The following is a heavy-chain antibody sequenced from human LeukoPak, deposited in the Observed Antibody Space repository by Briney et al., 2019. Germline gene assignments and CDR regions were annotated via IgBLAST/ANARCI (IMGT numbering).Heavy chain of an antibody. CDR2: IYYSGST. CDR3: ARDRAYYYDSSGYQGVWYFDL. CDR1: GGSISSYY. J-gene: IGHJ2*01. Sequence: SETLSLTCTVSGGSISSYYWSWIRQPPGKGLEWIGYIYYSGSTNYNPSLKSRVTISVDTSKNQFSLKLSSVTAADTAVYYCARDRAYYYDSSGYQGVWYFDLWGRGTLVTVSS. V-gene: IGHV4-59*01. D-gene: IGHD3-22*01.